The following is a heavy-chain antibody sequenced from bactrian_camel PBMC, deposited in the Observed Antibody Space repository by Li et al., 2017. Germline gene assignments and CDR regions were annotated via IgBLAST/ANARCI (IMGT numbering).Heavy chain of an antibody. Sequence: DVQLVESGGGSVQAGGSLRLSCAASGFTFSSYAMSWVRQAPGKGLEWVSTINSGGGSTFYADSVKGRFTVSQDTAKNILYLQMNSLKLEDTAMYYCALDICDADYSEYATTTGEGTQVTVS. D-gene: IGHD4*01. J-gene: IGHJ4*01. CDR2: INSGGGST. V-gene: IGHV3S31*01. CDR1: GFTFSSYA.